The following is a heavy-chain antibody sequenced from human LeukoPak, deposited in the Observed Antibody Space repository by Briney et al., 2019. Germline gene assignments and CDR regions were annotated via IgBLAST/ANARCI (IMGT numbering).Heavy chain of an antibody. V-gene: IGHV3-74*01. Sequence: RGGCLRLSCAASGFTFRNSWMHWGRQAPGKGLVWVSGISSDGTTTTYGDSVKGRFTVSRDNPRNTIYLQMHSLTAEDTAVYYCVRLVGTSGDSWGQGALVTVSS. CDR3: VRLVGTSGDS. D-gene: IGHD1-1*01. CDR1: GFTFRNSW. CDR2: ISSDGTTT. J-gene: IGHJ4*02.